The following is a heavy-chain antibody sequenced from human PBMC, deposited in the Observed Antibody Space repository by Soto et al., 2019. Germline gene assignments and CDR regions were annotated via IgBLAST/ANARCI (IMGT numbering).Heavy chain of an antibody. Sequence: QVQLVESGGGVVQPGRSLRLSCAASGFTFSSYAMHWVRQAPGKGLEWVAVISYDGSNKYYADSVKGRFTISRDNSKNTLYLQMNSLRAEDTAVYYCARAVSGEGYYYYGMDVWGQGTTVTVSS. CDR3: ARAVSGEGYYYYGMDV. CDR1: GFTFSSYA. J-gene: IGHJ6*02. CDR2: ISYDGSNK. V-gene: IGHV3-30-3*01. D-gene: IGHD1-26*01.